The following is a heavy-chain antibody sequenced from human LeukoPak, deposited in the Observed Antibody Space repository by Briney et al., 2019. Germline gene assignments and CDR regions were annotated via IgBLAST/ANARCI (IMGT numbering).Heavy chain of an antibody. V-gene: IGHV3-30*02. Sequence: PGGSLRLSCAASGFTFSSYGMHWVRQAPGKGLEWVAFIRYDGSNKYYADSVKGRFTISRDNSKNTLYLQMNSLRAEDTAVYYCAKEGTVVAATFYYYYYGMDVWGQGTTVTVSS. D-gene: IGHD2-15*01. CDR2: IRYDGSNK. CDR1: GFTFSSYG. CDR3: AKEGTVVAATFYYYYYGMDV. J-gene: IGHJ6*02.